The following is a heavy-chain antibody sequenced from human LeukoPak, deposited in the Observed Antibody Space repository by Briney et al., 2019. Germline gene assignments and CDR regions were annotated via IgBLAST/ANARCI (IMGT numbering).Heavy chain of an antibody. CDR2: IYPGDSDT. J-gene: IGHJ3*02. V-gene: IGHV5-51*01. Sequence: GESLKISCKGSGYSFTSYWIGWVRQMPGKGLEWMGIIYPGDSDTRYSPSFQGQVTISADKSISTAYLQLSSLKASDTAMYYCARYTPQHSIAFDIWGQGTMVTVSS. CDR1: GYSFTSYW. D-gene: IGHD4-11*01. CDR3: ARYTPQHSIAFDI.